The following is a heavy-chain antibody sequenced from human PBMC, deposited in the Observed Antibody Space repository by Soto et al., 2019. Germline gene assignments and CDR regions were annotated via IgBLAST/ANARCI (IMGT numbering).Heavy chain of an antibody. D-gene: IGHD4-17*01. V-gene: IGHV4-39*01. Sequence: SETLSLTCTVSGGSISSSIYYWGWIRHPPGKGLEWIGSIYYSGSTYYNPSLKSRVTISVDTSKNRFSLKLSSVTAADTAVYYCARAFYGDSEAYYSGMDVWGQGTKDTGSS. CDR1: GGSISSSIYY. J-gene: IGHJ6*02. CDR2: IYYSGST. CDR3: ARAFYGDSEAYYSGMDV.